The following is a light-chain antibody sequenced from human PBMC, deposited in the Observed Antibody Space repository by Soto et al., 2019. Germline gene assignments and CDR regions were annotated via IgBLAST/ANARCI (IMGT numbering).Light chain of an antibody. CDR1: KLDDEY. V-gene: IGLV3-1*01. J-gene: IGLJ3*02. Sequence: SYELTQPPSVSVSPGQTASIPCSGDKLDDEYTSWYQQKPGQSPVLVIYQDSKRPSGIPERFSGSNSGNTATLTISGTQAMDEADYYCQVWGSSAVVFGGGTKLTV. CDR2: QDS. CDR3: QVWGSSAVV.